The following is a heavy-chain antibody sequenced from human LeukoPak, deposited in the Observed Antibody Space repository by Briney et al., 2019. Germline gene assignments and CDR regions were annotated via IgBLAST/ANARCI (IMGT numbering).Heavy chain of an antibody. CDR2: IYPGDSDT. D-gene: IGHD3-22*01. CDR1: GYSFTSYW. Sequence: GESLKISCKGSGYSFTSYWIGWVRQMPGKGLEWMGIIYPGDSDTRYSPSFQGQVTISADESISTAYLQWSSLKASDTAMYYCARPVYYDSSGYYFDDAFDIWGQGTMVTVSS. CDR3: ARPVYYDSSGYYFDDAFDI. J-gene: IGHJ3*02. V-gene: IGHV5-51*01.